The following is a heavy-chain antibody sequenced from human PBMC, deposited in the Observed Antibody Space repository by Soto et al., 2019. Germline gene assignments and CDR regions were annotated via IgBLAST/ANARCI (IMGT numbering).Heavy chain of an antibody. CDR3: PTDGGHGSVNHYYYSGMDV. CDR2: IKSKTDGGTT. Sequence: EVQLVESGGGLVKPGGSLRLSCAASGFTVSNAWMNWVRQAPGKGLEWVGRIKSKTDGGTTDYAAPVKGRFTISRDDSKYTLYLQMNSLKTQDTAVYYCPTDGGHGSVNHYYYSGMDVWGQGTTVPVSS. V-gene: IGHV3-15*07. J-gene: IGHJ6*02. CDR1: GFTVSNAW. D-gene: IGHD3-3*01.